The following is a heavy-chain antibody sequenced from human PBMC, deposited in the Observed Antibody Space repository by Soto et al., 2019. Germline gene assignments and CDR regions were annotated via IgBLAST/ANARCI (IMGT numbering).Heavy chain of an antibody. CDR3: ARRDTSGFLRYFDN. V-gene: IGHV1-69*06. J-gene: IGHJ4*02. CDR1: GGTFSSFINYP. D-gene: IGHD3-3*01. CDR2: IVPKVGTV. Sequence: QVQLVQSGAEVKKPGSSVKVSCKSSGGTFSSFINYPINWVRQAPGQGLEWMGGIVPKVGTVNYAQKFRGKVTITADKSTGTAYMELSSLRSEDTALYYCARRDTSGFLRYFDNWGQGTQVTVSS.